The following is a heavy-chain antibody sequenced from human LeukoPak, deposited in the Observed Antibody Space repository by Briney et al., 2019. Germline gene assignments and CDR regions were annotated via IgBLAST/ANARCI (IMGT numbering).Heavy chain of an antibody. CDR3: ARVSGDYAVPNYYYYMGV. Sequence: ASVKVSCKASGYTFTSYGISWVRQAPGQGLEWMGWISAYNGNTNYAQKLQGRVTMTTDTSTSTAYMELRSLRSDDTAVYYCARVSGDYAVPNYYYYMGVWGKGTTVTVSS. CDR1: GYTFTSYG. CDR2: ISAYNGNT. D-gene: IGHD4-17*01. J-gene: IGHJ6*03. V-gene: IGHV1-18*01.